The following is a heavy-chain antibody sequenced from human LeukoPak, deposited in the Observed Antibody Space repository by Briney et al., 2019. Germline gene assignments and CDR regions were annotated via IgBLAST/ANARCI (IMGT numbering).Heavy chain of an antibody. CDR2: IYYTGST. V-gene: IGHV4-38-2*01. CDR3: ARGPTTDYFDL. CDR1: GFTFSSYS. J-gene: IGHJ4*02. D-gene: IGHD4-17*01. Sequence: PGGSLRLSCAASGFTFSSYSMNWVRQAPGKGLEWIASIYYTGSTYYNPSLKSRVTISLDMSKNEFSLKLSSVTAADTAIYYCARGPTTDYFDLWGQGTLVTVSS.